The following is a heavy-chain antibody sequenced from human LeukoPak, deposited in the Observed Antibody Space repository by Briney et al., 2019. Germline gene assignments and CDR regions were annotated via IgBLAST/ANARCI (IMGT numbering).Heavy chain of an antibody. J-gene: IGHJ5*02. CDR1: GYTLTELS. CDR2: FDPEDGET. D-gene: IGHD6-13*01. Sequence: ASVKASCKVSGYTLTELSMHWVRQAPGKGNEWMGGFDPEDGETIYAQKFQGRVTMTEDTSTDTAYMELSSLRSEDTAVYYCATVYSSSWWFDPWGQGTLVTVSS. V-gene: IGHV1-24*01. CDR3: ATVYSSSWWFDP.